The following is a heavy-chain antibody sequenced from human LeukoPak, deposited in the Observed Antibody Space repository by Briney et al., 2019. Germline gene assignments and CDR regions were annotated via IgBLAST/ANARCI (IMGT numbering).Heavy chain of an antibody. CDR3: ARGPRYVAALPFDY. CDR1: GFTFSNYW. CDR2: IKQDGSEK. Sequence: GGSLRLSCAASGFTFSNYWMSWVRQAPGKGLEWVANIKQDGSEKYFVDSVKGRFTISRDNAKNSLYLQMNSLRAEDTAVYYCARGPRYVAALPFDYWGQGTLVTVSS. J-gene: IGHJ4*02. V-gene: IGHV3-7*03. D-gene: IGHD6-13*01.